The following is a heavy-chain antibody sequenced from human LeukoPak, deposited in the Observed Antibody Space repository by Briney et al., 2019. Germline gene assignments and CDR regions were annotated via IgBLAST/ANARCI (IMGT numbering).Heavy chain of an antibody. J-gene: IGHJ4*02. CDR2: INHSGST. V-gene: IGHV4-34*01. CDR3: ARVGCSGGTCYSRDFDF. D-gene: IGHD2-15*01. CDR1: GGSFSGYY. Sequence: SETLSLTCAVYGGSFSGYYWSWIRQPPGKGPEWIAEINHSGSTNYNPSLKSRVTISVDTSKNQFSLNLSSVTAADTAVYYCARVGCSGGTCYSRDFDFWGQGTLVTVSS.